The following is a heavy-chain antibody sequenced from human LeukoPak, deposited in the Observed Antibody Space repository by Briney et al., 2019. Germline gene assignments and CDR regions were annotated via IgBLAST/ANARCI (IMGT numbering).Heavy chain of an antibody. CDR2: MNPNSGNT. D-gene: IGHD6-6*01. V-gene: IGHV1-8*01. CDR1: GYTFTSYD. J-gene: IGHJ4*02. CDR3: ARVSTAARRFDN. Sequence: ASVKVSCKASGYTFTSYDINWVRQATGQGLEWMGWMNPNSGNTGYAQKLQGRVTMTRNTSISTAYMELSSLRSEDTAVYYCARVSTAARRFDNWGQGTLVTVSS.